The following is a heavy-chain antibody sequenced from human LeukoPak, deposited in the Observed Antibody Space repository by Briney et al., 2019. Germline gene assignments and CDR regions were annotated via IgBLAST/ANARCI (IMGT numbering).Heavy chain of an antibody. V-gene: IGHV1-69*06. Sequence: SVKVSCKASGGTFSSYAISWVRQAPGQGLEWMGGILPIFGTANYAQKFQGRVTITADKSTSTAYMELSSLRSEDTAVYYCARPIVEGIYYGMDVWGKGTTVTVSS. CDR2: ILPIFGTA. D-gene: IGHD2-15*01. J-gene: IGHJ6*04. CDR3: ARPIVEGIYYGMDV. CDR1: GGTFSSYA.